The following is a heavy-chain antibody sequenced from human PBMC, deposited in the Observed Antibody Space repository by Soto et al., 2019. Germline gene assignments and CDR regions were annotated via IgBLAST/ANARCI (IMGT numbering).Heavy chain of an antibody. Sequence: GGYLRLSGAAHGFTLNRYWMRWARQAPGKGLVWVSRINSDGSSTSYAGSVKGRFTISRDNAKNTLYLQMNSLRAEDTAVYYCVRTSLVVAAATREDYWGQGT. D-gene: IGHD2-15*01. CDR1: GFTLNRYW. V-gene: IGHV3-74*01. J-gene: IGHJ4*02. CDR3: VRTSLVVAAATREDY. CDR2: INSDGSST.